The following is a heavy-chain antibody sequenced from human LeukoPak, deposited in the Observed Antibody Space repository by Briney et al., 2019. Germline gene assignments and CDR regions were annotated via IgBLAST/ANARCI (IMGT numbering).Heavy chain of an antibody. CDR3: ARTRTYLDY. J-gene: IGHJ4*02. CDR2: ISDTGTS. V-gene: IGHV4-61*03. D-gene: IGHD1-7*01. CDR1: GVSISSGAYY. Sequence: SETLSLTCTVSGVSISSGAYYWSWIRQPPGRGLEWIGYISDTGTSIYNPSLKNRLSMLVDTSKNHFYLNLTSVTAADTAIYYCARTRTYLDYWGQGALVTVSS.